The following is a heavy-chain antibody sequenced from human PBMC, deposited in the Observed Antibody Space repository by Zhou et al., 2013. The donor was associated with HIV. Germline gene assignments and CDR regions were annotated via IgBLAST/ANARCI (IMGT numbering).Heavy chain of an antibody. D-gene: IGHD2-2*01. CDR1: GYTFTSYG. J-gene: IGHJ3*02. CDR3: ARDHCSSTRCPNDAFDI. CDR2: ISAYNGNT. V-gene: IGHV1-18*01. Sequence: QVQLVQSGAEVKKPGASVKVSCKASGYTFTSYGISWVRQAPGQGLEWMGWISAYNGNTNYAQKLQGRVTMTTDTSTSTAYMELRSLRSDDTAVYYCARDHCSSTRCPNDAFDIWGQGTMVTVSS.